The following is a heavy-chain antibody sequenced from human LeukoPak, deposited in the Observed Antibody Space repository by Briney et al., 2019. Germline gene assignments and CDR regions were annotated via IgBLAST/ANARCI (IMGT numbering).Heavy chain of an antibody. CDR3: TTNIHYDSSGRPFDY. D-gene: IGHD3-22*01. J-gene: IGHJ4*02. Sequence: GGSLRLSCAASGFTFGNAWMSWVRQAPGKGLEWVGRIKSKTDGGTTDYAAPVKGRFTISRDDSKNTLYLQMNSLKTEDTAVYYCTTNIHYDSSGRPFDYWGQGTLVTVSS. CDR1: GFTFGNAW. V-gene: IGHV3-15*01. CDR2: IKSKTDGGTT.